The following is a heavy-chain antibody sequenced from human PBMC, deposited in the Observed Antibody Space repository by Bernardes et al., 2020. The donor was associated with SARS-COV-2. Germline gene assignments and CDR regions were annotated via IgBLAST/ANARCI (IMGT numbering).Heavy chain of an antibody. CDR3: ASNVISGWYERYYYYGMDV. J-gene: IGHJ6*02. CDR1: GYTFTSYG. CDR2: ISAYNGNT. Sequence: ASVKVSCKASGYTFTSYGISWVRQAPGQGLEWMGWISAYNGNTNYAQKLQGRVTMTTDTSTSTAYMELRSLRSDDTAVYYCASNVISGWYERYYYYGMDVWGQGTTVTVSS. D-gene: IGHD6-19*01. V-gene: IGHV1-18*01.